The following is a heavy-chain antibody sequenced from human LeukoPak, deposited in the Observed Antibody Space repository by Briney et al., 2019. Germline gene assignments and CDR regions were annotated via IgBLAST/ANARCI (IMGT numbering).Heavy chain of an antibody. V-gene: IGHV1-2*02. Sequence: GASVKVSCKASGYTFTGYYMHWVRQAPGQGLEWMGWINPNSGGTNYAQKFLGRVTMTRGTSITTAYMELSRLRSDDTAVYYCARGGSGWFDAFDIWGQGTMVTVSS. D-gene: IGHD6-19*01. CDR1: GYTFTGYY. CDR2: INPNSGGT. J-gene: IGHJ3*02. CDR3: ARGGSGWFDAFDI.